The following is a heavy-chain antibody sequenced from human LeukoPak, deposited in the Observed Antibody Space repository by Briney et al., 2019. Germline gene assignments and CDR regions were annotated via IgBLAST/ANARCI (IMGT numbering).Heavy chain of an antibody. Sequence: PGGSLRLSCAASGFTFSTYAMGWVRQAPGKGLEWVSSITNGGDTYYADSVKGRFTISRDNSKNTLYLQMNSLRAEDTAVYYCARDGPPQYSSSQSYFDYWGQGTLVTVSS. CDR1: GFTFSTYA. CDR2: ITNGGDT. D-gene: IGHD6-13*01. J-gene: IGHJ4*02. V-gene: IGHV3-23*01. CDR3: ARDGPPQYSSSQSYFDY.